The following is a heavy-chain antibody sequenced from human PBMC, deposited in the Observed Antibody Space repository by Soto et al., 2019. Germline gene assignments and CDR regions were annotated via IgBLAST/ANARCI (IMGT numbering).Heavy chain of an antibody. CDR3: AELSH. CDR2: INSDGSTI. V-gene: IGHV3-74*01. J-gene: IGHJ4*02. Sequence: SCKGSGYSXISYWMHWVRQAPGKGLVWVSRINSDGSTISYADSVKGRFTISRDNAKNTLYLQMNSLRVEDTAVYYCAELSHWGQGTVVTVS. CDR1: GYSXISYW. D-gene: IGHD3-10*01.